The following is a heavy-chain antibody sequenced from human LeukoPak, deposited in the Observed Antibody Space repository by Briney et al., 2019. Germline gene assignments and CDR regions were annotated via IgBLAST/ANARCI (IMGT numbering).Heavy chain of an antibody. Sequence: LETLSLTCTVSGGSISSSSYYWGWIRQPPGKGLEWIGSIYYSGSTYYNPSLKSRVTISVDTSKNQFSLKLSSVTAADTAVYYCARLTRNSGSYYFDYWGQGTLVTVSS. CDR1: GGSISSSSYY. J-gene: IGHJ4*02. D-gene: IGHD1-26*01. CDR3: ARLTRNSGSYYFDY. V-gene: IGHV4-39*01. CDR2: IYYSGST.